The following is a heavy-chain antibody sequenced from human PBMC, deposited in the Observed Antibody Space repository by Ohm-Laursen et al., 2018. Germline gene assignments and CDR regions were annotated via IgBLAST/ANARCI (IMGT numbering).Heavy chain of an antibody. CDR3: ARHDYGGNEFDY. V-gene: IGHV1-69*10. D-gene: IGHD4-23*01. J-gene: IGHJ4*01. CDR1: GGTFSSYA. CDR2: IIPILGIA. Sequence: GASVKVSCKASGGTFSSYAISWVRQAPGQGLEWMGGIIPILGIANYAQKFQGRVTITADKSTSTAYMELSSLRSEDTAVYYCARHDYGGNEFDYWGQGTLVTVSS.